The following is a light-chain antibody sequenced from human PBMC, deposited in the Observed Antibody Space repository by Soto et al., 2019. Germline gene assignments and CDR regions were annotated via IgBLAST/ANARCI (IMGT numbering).Light chain of an antibody. J-gene: IGKJ2*01. CDR3: QQYGSSPRYT. Sequence: EIVLTQSPGTLSLSPGERATLSCRASQSVSNNYLAWYQQKPDQAPRLLIYGASSRATGIPDRFSGSGSGTDFTLTISRLEPEDVAVCYCQQYGSSPRYTFGQGTKLEIK. V-gene: IGKV3-20*01. CDR2: GAS. CDR1: QSVSNNY.